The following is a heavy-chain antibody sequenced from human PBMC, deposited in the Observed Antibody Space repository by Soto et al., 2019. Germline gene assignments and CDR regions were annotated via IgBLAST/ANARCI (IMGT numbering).Heavy chain of an antibody. D-gene: IGHD3-16*01. CDR2: ITWNSGTR. CDR3: AKDGGGYAYNYELDS. CDR1: GFTFYEYA. V-gene: IGHV3-9*01. J-gene: IGHJ4*02. Sequence: GGSLRLSCAASGFTFYEYAMHWVRQVPGKGLEWVSGITWNSGTRGYADSVKGRFTISRDNAKNSLYLEMTSLRPEDTAFYHCAKDGGGYAYNYELDSWGQGTLVTVSS.